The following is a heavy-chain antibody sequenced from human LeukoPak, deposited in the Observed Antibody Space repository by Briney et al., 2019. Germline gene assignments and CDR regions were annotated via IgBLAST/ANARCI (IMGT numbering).Heavy chain of an antibody. CDR3: ASSYYYGSGEEDLPYGMDV. CDR2: IYSGGST. CDR1: GFTFSSYA. Sequence: HPGGSLRLSCAASGFTFSSYAMSWVRQAPGKGLEWVSVIYSGGSTYYADSVKGRFTISRDNSKNTLYLQMNSLRAEDTAVYYCASSYYYGSGEEDLPYGMDVWGQGTTVTVSS. J-gene: IGHJ6*02. D-gene: IGHD3-10*01. V-gene: IGHV3-53*01.